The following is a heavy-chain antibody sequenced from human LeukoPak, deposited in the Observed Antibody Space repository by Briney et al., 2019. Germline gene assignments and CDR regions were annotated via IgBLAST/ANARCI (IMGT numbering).Heavy chain of an antibody. J-gene: IGHJ6*02. V-gene: IGHV3-30*18. CDR3: AKDFRGGRPGGMDV. CDR1: GFTFSSYG. Sequence: GGSLRLSCAASGFTFSSYGMHWVRQAPGKGLEWVAVISYDGSNKYYADSVKGRFTISRDNPKNTLYLQMNSLRAEDTAVYYCAKDFRGGRPGGMDVWGQGTTVTVSS. D-gene: IGHD2-15*01. CDR2: ISYDGSNK.